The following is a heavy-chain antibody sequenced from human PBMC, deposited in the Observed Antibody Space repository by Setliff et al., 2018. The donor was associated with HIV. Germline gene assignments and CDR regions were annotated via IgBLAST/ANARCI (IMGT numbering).Heavy chain of an antibody. V-gene: IGHV4-38-2*01. CDR2: IPHNGGT. Sequence: SETLSLTRAVSGYSIGSGSFWGWIRQPPGKGLEWITTIPHNGGTYYNPDPSLTGRVTISLDTSKNQFSLKLAFVTAADTAVYYCARYSTLTTNFDYWGQGTLVTVSS. CDR3: ARYSTLTTNFDY. CDR1: GYSIGSGSF. J-gene: IGHJ4*02. D-gene: IGHD4-17*01.